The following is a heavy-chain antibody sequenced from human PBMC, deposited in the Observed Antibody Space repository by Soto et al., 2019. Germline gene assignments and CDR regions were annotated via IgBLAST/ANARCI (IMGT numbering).Heavy chain of an antibody. J-gene: IGHJ3*02. Sequence: ASVKVSCTASGYTFTSYGISWVRQAPGQGLEWMGWISAYNGNTNYAQKLQGRVTMTTDTSTSTAYMELRSLRSDDTAVYYCAETRLEGSAFDIWGQGTMVTVSS. D-gene: IGHD1-1*01. CDR1: GYTFTSYG. CDR3: AETRLEGSAFDI. V-gene: IGHV1-18*01. CDR2: ISAYNGNT.